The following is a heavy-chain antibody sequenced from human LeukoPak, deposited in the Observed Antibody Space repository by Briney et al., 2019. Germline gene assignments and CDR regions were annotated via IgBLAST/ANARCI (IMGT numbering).Heavy chain of an antibody. V-gene: IGHV3-15*01. D-gene: IGHD5-18*01. Sequence: GGSLRLSCAASGFTFRNASMSWIRQAPGKGLEWVGRIKSKTDGGTTDYAAPVKGRFTISRDDSKNTLYLQMNSLTTEDTAVYFCAHRDTTMVRVDYWGQGTLVTVSS. CDR2: IKSKTDGGTT. J-gene: IGHJ4*02. CDR3: AHRDTTMVRVDY. CDR1: GFTFRNAS.